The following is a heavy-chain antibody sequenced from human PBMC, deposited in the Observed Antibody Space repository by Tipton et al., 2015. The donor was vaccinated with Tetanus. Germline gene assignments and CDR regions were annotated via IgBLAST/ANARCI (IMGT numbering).Heavy chain of an antibody. CDR1: GFTFSSYA. D-gene: IGHD3-3*01. V-gene: IGHV3-23*01. J-gene: IGHJ4*01. CDR3: AKELERPHSLIDY. CDR2: ISDVGSAGDSST. Sequence: SLRLSCAASGFTFSSYAMSWVRQAPGKRLEWVSAISDVGSAGDSSTYYADPVKGRFTVSRDNSKNTLYLQMNSLGAEDTAVYYCAKELERPHSLIDYWGHGTLVSVSS.